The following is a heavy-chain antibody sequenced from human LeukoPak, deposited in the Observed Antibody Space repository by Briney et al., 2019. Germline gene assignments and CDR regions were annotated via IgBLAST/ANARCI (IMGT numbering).Heavy chain of an antibody. CDR3: ASYSGYSSGWYFSIY. CDR2: IYYSGST. D-gene: IGHD6-19*01. Sequence: PSETLSLTCTVSGGSISSSSHYWGWIRQPPGKGLEWIGSIYYSGSTYYNPSLKSRVTISVDTSKNQFSLKLSSVTAADTAVYYCASYSGYSSGWYFSIYWGQGTLVTVSS. V-gene: IGHV4-39*07. J-gene: IGHJ4*02. CDR1: GGSISSSSHY.